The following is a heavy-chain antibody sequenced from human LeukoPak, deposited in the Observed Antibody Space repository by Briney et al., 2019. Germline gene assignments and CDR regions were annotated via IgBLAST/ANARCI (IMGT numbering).Heavy chain of an antibody. V-gene: IGHV3-30*04. CDR3: AKEGGYSYGFGIGDDALDI. CDR2: IQYDGNNK. D-gene: IGHD5-18*01. CDR1: GFNFDDFA. Sequence: GTSLRLSCAASGFNFDDFAIHWVRQAPGKGLEWVTSIQYDGNNKYYADSVKGRFSISRYNPNNTLFLQMNSLRAEDTAVYYCAKEGGYSYGFGIGDDALDIWGQGTMVTVSS. J-gene: IGHJ3*02.